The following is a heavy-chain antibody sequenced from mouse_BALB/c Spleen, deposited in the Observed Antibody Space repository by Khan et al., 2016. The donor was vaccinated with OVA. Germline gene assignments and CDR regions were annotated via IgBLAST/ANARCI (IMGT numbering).Heavy chain of an antibody. D-gene: IGHD1-1*01. Sequence: EVQLVESGGDLVKPGGSLKLSCEASGFTFSSYGMSWVRQTPDKRLEWVATISNGGSYTYYPDSVKGRLTISRDNATNTLYLQMSSLKSEDTAMYYCARHRFTSPAAWFAYWGQGTLVTVSA. J-gene: IGHJ3*01. CDR2: ISNGGSYT. V-gene: IGHV5-6*01. CDR3: ARHRFTSPAAWFAY. CDR1: GFTFSSYG.